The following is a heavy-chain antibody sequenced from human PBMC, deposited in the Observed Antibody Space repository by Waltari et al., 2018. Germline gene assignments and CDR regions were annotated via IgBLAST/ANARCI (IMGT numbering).Heavy chain of an antibody. D-gene: IGHD3-22*01. CDR1: GYTFTGYY. Sequence: QVQLVQSGAEVKKPGASVKVSCKASGYTFTGYYMHWVRQAPGQGLEWMGLGKPNSGGTNYAEKFQGRVTRTRDTSISTAYMELSRLRSYDTAVYYCASGKGYYDSSESWGQGTMVTVSS. CDR3: ASGKGYYDSSES. J-gene: IGHJ3*01. V-gene: IGHV1-2*06. CDR2: GKPNSGGT.